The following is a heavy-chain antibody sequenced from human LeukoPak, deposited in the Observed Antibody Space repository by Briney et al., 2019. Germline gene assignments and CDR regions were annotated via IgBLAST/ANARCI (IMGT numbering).Heavy chain of an antibody. J-gene: IGHJ4*02. D-gene: IGHD2-15*01. CDR2: IDTYSGGT. CDR3: ARDLGYCSGGSCYRREFDY. CDR1: GYTFTSHG. Sequence: ASVKVSCKASGYTFTSHGISWVRQAPGQGLEWMAWIDTYSGGTHYAQNLQGRVTMTTDTSTSTAYMELGSLTSDDTAVYYCARDLGYCSGGSCYRREFDYWGQGTLVTVSS. V-gene: IGHV1-18*01.